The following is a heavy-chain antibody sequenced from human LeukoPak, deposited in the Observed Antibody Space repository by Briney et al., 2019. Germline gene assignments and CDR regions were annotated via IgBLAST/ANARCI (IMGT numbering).Heavy chain of an antibody. J-gene: IGHJ4*02. Sequence: PGGSLRLSCAASGFTFSNAWMSWVRQAPGKGREWVGRIKSKTDGWTTDYAAPVKGRFTISRDDSKNTLYMQMNSLKTEDTAVYYCTTDPHYDSSGYYYYFDYWGQGTLVTVSS. CDR1: GFTFSNAW. CDR2: IKSKTDGWTT. D-gene: IGHD3-22*01. V-gene: IGHV3-15*01. CDR3: TTDPHYDSSGYYYYFDY.